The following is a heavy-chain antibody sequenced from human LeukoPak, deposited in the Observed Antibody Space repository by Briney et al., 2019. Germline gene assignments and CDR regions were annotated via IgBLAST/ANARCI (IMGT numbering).Heavy chain of an antibody. V-gene: IGHV3-23*01. J-gene: IGHJ4*02. CDR1: GFTFSSYA. CDR3: AKGNGGGNSLRRGIDY. D-gene: IGHD4-23*01. Sequence: GGSLRLSCAASGFTFSSYAMSWVRQAPGKGLEWVSAISGSGGSTCYADSVKGRLTISRDNSKNTLYLQMNSLRAEDTAVYYCAKGNGGGNSLRRGIDYWGQGTLVTVSS. CDR2: ISGSGGST.